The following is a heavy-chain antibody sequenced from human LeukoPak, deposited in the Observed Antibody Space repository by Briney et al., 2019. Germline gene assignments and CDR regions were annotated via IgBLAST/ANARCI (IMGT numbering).Heavy chain of an antibody. CDR3: ARDLTSIDDAFDI. V-gene: IGHV3-33*01. J-gene: IGHJ3*02. CDR1: GFTFSSYG. Sequence: GGSLRLSCAASGFTFSSYGMHWVRQAPGKGLEWVAVIWYDGSNKYYADSVKGRFTISRDNSKNTLYLQMNSLRAEDTAVYYCARDLTSIDDAFDIWGQGTMVTVSS. CDR2: IWYDGSNK. D-gene: IGHD1-14*01.